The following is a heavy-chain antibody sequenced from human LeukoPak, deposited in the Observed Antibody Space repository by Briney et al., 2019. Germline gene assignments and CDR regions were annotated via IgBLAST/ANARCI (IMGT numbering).Heavy chain of an antibody. CDR3: ARGTERDRLRWIGCYFDY. CDR1: GGSISNFY. V-gene: IGHV4-4*07. CDR2: VHTSGST. J-gene: IGHJ4*02. Sequence: SETLSLTCTVSGGSISNFYWSWIRQPAGKGLEWIGRVHTSGSTNYNPSLKSRITMSVDTSKNQFSLKLRSVTGADTAIYYCARGTERDRLRWIGCYFDYWGQGSLVTVSS. D-gene: IGHD4-23*01.